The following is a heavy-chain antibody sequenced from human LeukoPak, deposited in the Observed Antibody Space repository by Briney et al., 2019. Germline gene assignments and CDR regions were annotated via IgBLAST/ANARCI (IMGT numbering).Heavy chain of an antibody. CDR2: ISTGSSYI. D-gene: IGHD6-6*01. Sequence: GGSLRLSCAASGFTFSSYSMNWVRQAPGKGLEWVSSISTGSSYIYYADSVKGRFTISRDNAKNSLYLQMNSLRAEDTAVYYCARGARGGLDYWGQGTLVTVSS. CDR1: GFTFSSYS. J-gene: IGHJ4*02. CDR3: ARGARGGLDY. V-gene: IGHV3-21*01.